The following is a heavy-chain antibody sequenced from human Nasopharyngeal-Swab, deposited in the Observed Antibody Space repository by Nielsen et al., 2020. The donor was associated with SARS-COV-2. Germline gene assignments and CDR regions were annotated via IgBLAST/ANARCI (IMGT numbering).Heavy chain of an antibody. J-gene: IGHJ6*02. CDR2: INRDGSST. Sequence: GESMKISCAASGFTFSSYWMHWVRQAPGKGLVWVSRINRDGSSTSYADSVKGRFTISRDNAKNTLYLQMNSLRAEDTAVYYCARYFPRPLDFWNHLSVSHLLYYYGMDVWGQGTTVTVSS. CDR3: ARYFPRPLDFWNHLSVSHLLYYYGMDV. V-gene: IGHV3-74*01. D-gene: IGHD3-3*01. CDR1: GFTFSSYW.